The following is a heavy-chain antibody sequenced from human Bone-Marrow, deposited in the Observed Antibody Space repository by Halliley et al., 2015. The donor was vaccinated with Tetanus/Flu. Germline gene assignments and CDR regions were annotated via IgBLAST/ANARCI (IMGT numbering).Heavy chain of an antibody. Sequence: TLSLTCSISGGSISGDYSWSWIRKPPGKGLEWIGYIYHTGNSYYNPSLTSRLTISIHRSKNQISLKLTSVTAADTSVYFCARGTLLDAFDFWGPGTRFTVSS. V-gene: IGHV4-30-2*01. J-gene: IGHJ3*01. CDR1: GGSISGDYS. CDR2: IYHTGNS. CDR3: ARGTLLDAFDF.